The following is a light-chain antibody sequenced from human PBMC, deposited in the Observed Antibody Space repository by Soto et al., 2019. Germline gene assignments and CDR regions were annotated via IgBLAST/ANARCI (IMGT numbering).Light chain of an antibody. CDR1: SGHSTYI. V-gene: IGLV4-60*03. Sequence: QPVLTQSSSASASLGSSVKLTCTLSSGHSTYIVAWHQQQPGKAPRFLMKLEGSGSYNKGSGVPDRFSGSSSGADRYLTISNLQSEDEADYYCETWDSKTVVFGGGTKVTVL. J-gene: IGLJ2*01. CDR3: ETWDSKTVV. CDR2: LEGSGSY.